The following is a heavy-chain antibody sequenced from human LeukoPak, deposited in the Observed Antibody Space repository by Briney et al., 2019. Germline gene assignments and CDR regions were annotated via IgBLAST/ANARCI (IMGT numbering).Heavy chain of an antibody. J-gene: IGHJ4*02. CDR1: GFTFSTYA. V-gene: IGHV3-23*01. D-gene: IGHD6-13*01. CDR3: ASGIAAALFDY. CDR2: ISDSGGRT. Sequence: GGSLRLSCAASGFTFSTYAVNWVRQAPGKGLEWVSSISDSGGRTYYADSVKGRFTISRGNSKNTLYLQMNSLRAEDTAVYYCASGIAAALFDYWGQGTLVTVSS.